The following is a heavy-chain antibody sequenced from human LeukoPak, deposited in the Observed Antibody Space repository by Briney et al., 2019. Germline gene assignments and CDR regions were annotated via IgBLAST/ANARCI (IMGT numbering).Heavy chain of an antibody. CDR2: INRDGSTP. CDR3: ASPGIVAAGPFDY. J-gene: IGHJ4*02. V-gene: IGHV3-74*03. CDR1: GFSFRYYW. Sequence: GGSLRLSCAASGFSFRYYWMHWVRQAPGKGLVWVSRINRDGSTPTYADSVKGRFTVSRDNAKNTLYLDMNSLRAEDTAVYFCASPGIVAAGPFDYWGQGTLVTVSS. D-gene: IGHD6-13*01.